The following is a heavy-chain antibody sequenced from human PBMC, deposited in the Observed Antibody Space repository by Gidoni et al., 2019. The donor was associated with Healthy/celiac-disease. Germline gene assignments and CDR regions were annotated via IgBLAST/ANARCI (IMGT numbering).Heavy chain of an antibody. V-gene: IGHV4-34*01. CDR1: GGSFSGYY. D-gene: IGHD3-9*01. CDR3: ARKSAHYYDILTGYSLGRSEVAFDI. Sequence: QVQLQQCVSVLLKPSDTLSLTCAVYGGSFSGYYWRWTRQPPGKGLEWIGENNHSGTTNYSPSLKSRVTISVDTSKNQFSLKMSSVTAADTAVYYCARKSAHYYDILTGYSLGRSEVAFDIWGQGTMVTVSS. J-gene: IGHJ3*02. CDR2: NNHSGTT.